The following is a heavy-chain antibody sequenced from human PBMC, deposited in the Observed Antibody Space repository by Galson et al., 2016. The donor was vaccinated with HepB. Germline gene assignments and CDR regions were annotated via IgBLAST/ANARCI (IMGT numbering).Heavy chain of an antibody. CDR1: GYTFTNYY. CDR3: ARSHINFYFDY. CDR2: FNARGGSI. Sequence: SVKVSCKASGYTFTNYYMYWVRQAPGQGLEWMGIFNARGGSISYAQKFQGRVTMTRDTSASTVYMELSSLRSEDTAVYYCARSHINFYFDYWGQGTLVIVSS. J-gene: IGHJ4*02. D-gene: IGHD5-24*01. V-gene: IGHV1-46*01.